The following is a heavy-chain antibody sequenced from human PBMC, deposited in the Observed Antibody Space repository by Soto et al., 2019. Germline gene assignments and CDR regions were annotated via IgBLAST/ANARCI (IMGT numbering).Heavy chain of an antibody. CDR3: ARVCSVFICYSGSVFCYCMVL. V-gene: IGHV3-21*01. J-gene: IGHJ6*01. CDR1: GFTFSSYR. CDR2: ISSSSSYV. Sequence: LRLSCAASGFTFSSYRMNWVRQAAGKGLEWVSSISSSSSYVYYAASAKGRSTISRDTAQNSLSLQLNSLRAEDTAAYYRARVCSVFICYSGSVFCYCMVLRGQVTTVTVS. D-gene: IGHD2-15*01.